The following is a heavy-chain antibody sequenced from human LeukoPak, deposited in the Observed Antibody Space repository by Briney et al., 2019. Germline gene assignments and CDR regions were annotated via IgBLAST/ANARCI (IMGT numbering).Heavy chain of an antibody. CDR1: GGTFSSYA. V-gene: IGHV1-69*04. J-gene: IGHJ6*02. Sequence: ASVKVSCKASGGTFSSYAISWVRQAPGQGLEWMGRIIPILGIANYAQKFQGRVTITADKSTSTAYMELSSLRSEDTAVYYCARAITMVRGSTYYYYGMDVWGQGNTVTVSS. D-gene: IGHD3-10*01. CDR2: IIPILGIA. CDR3: ARAITMVRGSTYYYYGMDV.